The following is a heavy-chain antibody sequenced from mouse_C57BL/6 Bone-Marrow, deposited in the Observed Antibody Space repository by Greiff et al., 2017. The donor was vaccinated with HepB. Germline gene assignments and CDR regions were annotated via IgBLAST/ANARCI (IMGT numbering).Heavy chain of an antibody. CDR3: ARYYGSSYHFDY. V-gene: IGHV1-63*01. CDR2: IYPGGGYT. D-gene: IGHD1-1*01. CDR1: GYTFTNYW. Sequence: VQLQESGAELVRPGPSVKMSCKASGYTFTNYWIGWAKQRPGHGLEWIGDIYPGGGYTNYNEKFKGKATLTADKSSSTAYMQFSSLTSEDSAIYYCARYYGSSYHFDYWGQGTTLTVSS. J-gene: IGHJ2*01.